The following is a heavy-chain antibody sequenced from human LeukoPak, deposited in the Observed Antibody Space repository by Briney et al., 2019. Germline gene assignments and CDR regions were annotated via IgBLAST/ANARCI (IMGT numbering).Heavy chain of an antibody. CDR1: GFIFSSYE. CDR3: ATGEGGSYYDSRGYYSDI. D-gene: IGHD3-22*01. CDR2: ISSSGTSI. V-gene: IGHV3-48*03. J-gene: IGHJ3*02. Sequence: GGSLRLSCAASGFIFSSYEMKWVRQAPGKGLEWVSYISSSGTSIYYADSVRGRFTISRDNAKNSLYLQMNSLRAEDTAVYYCATGEGGSYYDSRGYYSDIWGQGTMVTVSS.